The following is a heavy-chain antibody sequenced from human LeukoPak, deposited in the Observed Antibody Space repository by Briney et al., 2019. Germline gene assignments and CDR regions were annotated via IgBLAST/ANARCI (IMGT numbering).Heavy chain of an antibody. V-gene: IGHV4-30-4*01. J-gene: IGHJ4*02. Sequence: PSQTLPLTCTVSGASLSSGDYCWHWIRQPPGKGLERIGYIYYSGSTNYNPSLKSRVTISVDTSKNQFSLKLSSVTAADTAVYYCARVISGSYSPLDYWGQGTLVTVSS. CDR2: IYYSGST. D-gene: IGHD3-10*01. CDR1: GASLSSGDYC. CDR3: ARVISGSYSPLDY.